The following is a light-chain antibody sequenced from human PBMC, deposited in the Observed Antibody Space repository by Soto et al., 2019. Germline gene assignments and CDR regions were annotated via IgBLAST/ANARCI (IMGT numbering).Light chain of an antibody. CDR3: SSYTSSRAYV. J-gene: IGLJ1*01. V-gene: IGLV2-14*01. CDR2: EVS. CDR1: SSDVGGYSY. Sequence: QSVLTQPPSASGSPGQSVTISCTGASSDVGGYSYVSWYQQYPGKAPKLMIYEVSNRPSGVSNRFSGSKSGNTASLTISGLQAEDEADYYCSSYTSSRAYVFGIGTKVTVL.